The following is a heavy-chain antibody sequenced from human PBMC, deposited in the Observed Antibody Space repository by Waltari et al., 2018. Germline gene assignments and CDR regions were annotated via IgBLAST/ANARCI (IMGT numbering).Heavy chain of an antibody. J-gene: IGHJ6*02. D-gene: IGHD5-12*01. CDR2: ISGSGGST. CDR3: AKVYSGYVGGMDV. Sequence: EVQLLESGGGLVQPGGSLRLSCAASGFTFSSYAMIWVRQAPGKGLEWVSAISGSGGSTYYADSVKGRFTISRDNSKNTLYLQMNSRRAEDTAVYYCAKVYSGYVGGMDVWGQGTTVTVSS. CDR1: GFTFSSYA. V-gene: IGHV3-23*01.